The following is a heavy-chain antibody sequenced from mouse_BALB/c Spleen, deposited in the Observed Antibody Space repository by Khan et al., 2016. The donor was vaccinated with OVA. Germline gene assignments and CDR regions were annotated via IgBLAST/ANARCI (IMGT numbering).Heavy chain of an antibody. D-gene: IGHD1-1*01. CDR3: AREEAFYDLDY. CDR1: GYIFTSYW. V-gene: IGHV1-76*01. J-gene: IGHJ2*01. Sequence: VELVESGAGLVRPWASVKLSCKTSGYIFTSYWIHWVKQRSGQGLEWIARIYPGTDNTYYNEKFKDKATLTADKSYSTAYMQLSSLKSADSAYYFCAREEAFYDLDYWGQGTTLTVSS. CDR2: IYPGTDNT.